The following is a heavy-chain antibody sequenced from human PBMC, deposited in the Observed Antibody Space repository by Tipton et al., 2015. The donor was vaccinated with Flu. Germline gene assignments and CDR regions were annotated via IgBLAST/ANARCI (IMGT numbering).Heavy chain of an antibody. CDR2: IYGGGTT. J-gene: IGHJ6*02. CDR3: ARGPQVPVWPYYYGMDV. V-gene: IGHV3-53*01. Sequence: SLRLSCAASGFTVTSSYMSWVRQAPGKGLEWVSVIYGGGTTDCADSVKGRFTISRDKSKNALYLQMSSLRAEDTAVYYCARGPQVPVWPYYYGMDVWGQGTTVTVS. CDR1: GFTVTSSY. D-gene: IGHD2-2*01.